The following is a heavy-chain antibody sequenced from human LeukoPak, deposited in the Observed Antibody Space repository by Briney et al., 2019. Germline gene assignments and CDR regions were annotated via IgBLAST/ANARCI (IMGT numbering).Heavy chain of an antibody. CDR3: AREGAGEYFDY. D-gene: IGHD3-10*01. CDR2: INQDGSEK. J-gene: IGHJ4*02. CDR1: GFTFSSYW. Sequence: GGSLRLSCAASGFTFSSYWMNWVRQAPGEGLEWVANINQDGSEKYYVDSVKGRFTISRDNGKNSLYLQLNSLRAEDTAVYYCAREGAGEYFDYWGQGTLVTVSS. V-gene: IGHV3-7*01.